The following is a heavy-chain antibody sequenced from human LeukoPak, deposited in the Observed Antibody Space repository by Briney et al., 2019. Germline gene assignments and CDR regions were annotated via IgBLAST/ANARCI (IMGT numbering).Heavy chain of an antibody. D-gene: IGHD2-15*01. CDR1: GDTLSINSAA. J-gene: IGHJ4*02. CDR2: TYYRSKWYN. V-gene: IGHV6-1*01. Sequence: SQTLSLTCALSGDTLSINSAAWDWIRQYPSSCLEWLVRTYYRSKWYNDYAVSVKSPITINPDTSKNQFSLQLNSVTAEDTAVYYCARRAGGGGFDYWGQGTLVTVSS. CDR3: ARRAGGGGFDY.